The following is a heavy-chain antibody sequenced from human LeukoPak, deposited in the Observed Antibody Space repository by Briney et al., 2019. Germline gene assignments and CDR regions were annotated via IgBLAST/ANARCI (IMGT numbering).Heavy chain of an antibody. CDR2: ISYDGSNK. V-gene: IGHV3-30-3*01. D-gene: IGHD1-26*01. Sequence: GGSLRLSCAASGFTFSSYAMHWVRQAPGKGLEWVAVISYDGSNKYYADSVKGRFTISRDNSKNTLYLQMNSLRAEDTAVYYCARALQWELPRLVDYWGQGTLVTVSS. CDR3: ARALQWELPRLVDY. J-gene: IGHJ4*02. CDR1: GFTFSSYA.